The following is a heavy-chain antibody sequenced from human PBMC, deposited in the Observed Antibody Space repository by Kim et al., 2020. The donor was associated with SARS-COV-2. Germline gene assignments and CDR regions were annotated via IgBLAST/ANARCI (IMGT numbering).Heavy chain of an antibody. V-gene: IGHV3-23*01. D-gene: IGHD3-22*01. J-gene: IGHJ4*02. Sequence: RFTISRDKSKNTLYLQMNSLRAEDTAVYYCAKVSARDTYYYDSSGYCFDYWGQGTLVTVSS. CDR3: AKVSARDTYYYDSSGYCFDY.